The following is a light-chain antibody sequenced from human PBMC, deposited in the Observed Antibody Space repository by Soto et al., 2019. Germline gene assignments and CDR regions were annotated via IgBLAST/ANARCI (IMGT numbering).Light chain of an antibody. J-gene: IGKJ4*01. CDR1: QSLLDSDDGNTY. Sequence: DIVMTQTPLSLPVTPGEPASISCRSSQSLLDSDDGNTYLDWYLQKPGQSPQLLIYTVSYRASGVPDRFSGSGSGTDFTLKISRVEAEDVGVYYCMQRIEFPLTFVGGTKVEIK. V-gene: IGKV2-40*01. CDR3: MQRIEFPLT. CDR2: TVS.